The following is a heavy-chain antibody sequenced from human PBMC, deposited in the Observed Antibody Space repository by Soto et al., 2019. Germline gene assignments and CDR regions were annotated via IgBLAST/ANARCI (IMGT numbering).Heavy chain of an antibody. D-gene: IGHD1-26*01. J-gene: IGHJ5*02. Sequence: QVQLQESGPGLVKPSQTLSLTCTVSGGSISSGGYYWSWIRQHPGKGMEWIGYIYYSGSTYYNPSLKSRVTISVYTSKNQFSLKLSSVTAADTAVSYCARENKRNRVGPYRGWFDPWGQGTLVTVSS. CDR2: IYYSGST. CDR3: ARENKRNRVGPYRGWFDP. V-gene: IGHV4-31*03. CDR1: GGSISSGGYY.